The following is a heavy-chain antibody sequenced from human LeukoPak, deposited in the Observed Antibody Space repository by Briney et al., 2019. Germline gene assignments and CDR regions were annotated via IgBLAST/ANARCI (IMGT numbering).Heavy chain of an antibody. CDR3: ARTPTAAGTWDPDAYLDY. Sequence: ASVKVSCKASGYTFTSYDINWVRQATGQGLEWMGWMNPNSGNAGYAQKFQGRVTMTRNTSISTAYMELSSLRSEDTAVYYCARTPTAAGTWDPDAYLDYWGQGTLVTVSS. CDR1: GYTFTSYD. CDR2: MNPNSGNA. D-gene: IGHD6-13*01. J-gene: IGHJ4*02. V-gene: IGHV1-8*01.